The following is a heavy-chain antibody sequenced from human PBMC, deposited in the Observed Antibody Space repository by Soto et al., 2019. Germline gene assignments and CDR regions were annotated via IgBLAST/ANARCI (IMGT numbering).Heavy chain of an antibody. V-gene: IGHV3-53*01. J-gene: IGHJ6*02. Sequence: PGGSRRLSCATPGFNVNSNYMSWVRPAPGERLEWVSILYSVGSEYYADSVKGRFTISRDNSKNVLYLQMSSLRAEDTALYYCAKDFLQDWGQDYYYGMDVWGQGTTVTVSS. CDR3: AKDFLQDWGQDYYYGMDV. D-gene: IGHD7-27*01. CDR1: GFNVNSNY. CDR2: LYSVGSE.